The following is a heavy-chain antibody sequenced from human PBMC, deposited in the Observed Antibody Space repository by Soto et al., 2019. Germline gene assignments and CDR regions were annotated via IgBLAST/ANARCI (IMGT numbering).Heavy chain of an antibody. CDR3: ARDGHTAITDHLYFDY. CDR1: GGSISSGDYY. Sequence: PSETLSLTCTVSGGSISSGDYYWSWIRQPPGKGLEWIGYIYYSGSTYYNPSLKSRVTISVDTSKNQFSLKLSSVTAADTAVYYCARDGHTAITDHLYFDYWGQGTLVTVSS. CDR2: IYYSGST. D-gene: IGHD5-18*01. J-gene: IGHJ4*02. V-gene: IGHV4-30-4*01.